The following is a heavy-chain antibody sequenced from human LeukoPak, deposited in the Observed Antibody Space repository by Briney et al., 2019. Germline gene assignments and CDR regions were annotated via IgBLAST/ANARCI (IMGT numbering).Heavy chain of an antibody. CDR2: IWYDGGNK. D-gene: IGHD6-13*01. CDR1: GFTFRSHG. J-gene: IGHJ4*01. V-gene: IGHV3-33*01. CDR3: ARDGFISNTWYGFLGF. Sequence: GGSLRLSCAASGFTFRSHGMQWVRQAPGKGLEWVAVIWYDGGNKRYADSVKGRFTISRDNSKNTLDLQMNSLRADDTAVYYCARDGFISNTWYGFLGFWGQGTLVTVSS.